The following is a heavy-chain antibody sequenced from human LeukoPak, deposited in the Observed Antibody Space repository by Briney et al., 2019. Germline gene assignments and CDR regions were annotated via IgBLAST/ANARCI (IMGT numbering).Heavy chain of an antibody. CDR1: GMTFSSHW. J-gene: IGHJ4*02. V-gene: IGHV4-34*01. Sequence: AGSLRLSCAASGMTFSSHWMSWIRQPPGKGLECIGEINHTGSTNYNPSLKSRVTISVDTSKNQFSLKLSSVTAADTAVYYCARAPLTICCSGGSCPSGYYFDYWGQGTLVTVSS. CDR2: INHTGST. CDR3: ARAPLTICCSGGSCPSGYYFDY. D-gene: IGHD2-15*01.